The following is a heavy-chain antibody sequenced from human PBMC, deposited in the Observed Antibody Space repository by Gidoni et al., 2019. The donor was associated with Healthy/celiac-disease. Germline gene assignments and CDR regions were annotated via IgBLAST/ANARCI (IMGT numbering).Heavy chain of an antibody. J-gene: IGHJ1*01. D-gene: IGHD1-26*01. CDR2: MSSSASTI. V-gene: IGHV3-48*03. Sequence: EVQLVESGGALVQPGGSLRLSCAASGFTFSSYEMNWVRQAPGKGLEWVSYMSSSASTIYYADSVKGRFTISRDNRKNKLYLQMNSLRAEDTAVYYCARDRVGEYFQHWGQGTLVTVSS. CDR3: ARDRVGEYFQH. CDR1: GFTFSSYE.